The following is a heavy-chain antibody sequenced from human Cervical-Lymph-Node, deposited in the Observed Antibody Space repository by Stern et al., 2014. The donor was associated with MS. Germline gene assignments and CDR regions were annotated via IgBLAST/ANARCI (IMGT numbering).Heavy chain of an antibody. CDR3: ARDDGIHCLDS. J-gene: IGHJ4*02. V-gene: IGHV1-2*02. D-gene: IGHD5-18*01. Sequence: QVQLVESGAEVRKPGASVKVSFKASGYTFPESYMHWVRQDPAQGLEWVGWINPYNSGTNYAPKLQGRVTMSTDASTSTVYMELSSLRSDDTAIYYCARDDGIHCLDSWGQGTLVTVSS. CDR2: INPYNSGT. CDR1: GYTFPESY.